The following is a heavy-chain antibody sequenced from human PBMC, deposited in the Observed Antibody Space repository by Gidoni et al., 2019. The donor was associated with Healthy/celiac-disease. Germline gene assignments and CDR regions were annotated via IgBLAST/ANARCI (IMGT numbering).Heavy chain of an antibody. Sequence: QVQLVQSGAEVKKPGSSVKVSCKASGGTFSSYAISWVRQAPGQGLEWMGGIIPIFGTANYAQKFQGRVTITADESTSTAYMELSSLRSEDTAVYYCAREGGTVSLWFGELPYGMDVWGQGTTVTVSS. D-gene: IGHD3-10*01. CDR3: AREGGTVSLWFGELPYGMDV. V-gene: IGHV1-69*01. CDR2: IIPIFGTA. J-gene: IGHJ6*02. CDR1: GGTFSSYA.